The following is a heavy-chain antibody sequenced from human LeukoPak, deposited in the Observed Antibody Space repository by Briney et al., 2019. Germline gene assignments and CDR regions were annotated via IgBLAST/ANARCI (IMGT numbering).Heavy chain of an antibody. Sequence: GGSLRLSCAASGFTFDDYAMHWVRQAPGKGLEWVSGISWNSGSIGYADSVKGRFTISRDNAKNSLYLQMNSLRAEDTALYYCAKEVYYYGSGPRGYFDLWGRGTLVTVSS. CDR1: GFTFDDYA. CDR3: AKEVYYYGSGPRGYFDL. CDR2: ISWNSGSI. D-gene: IGHD3-10*01. V-gene: IGHV3-9*01. J-gene: IGHJ2*01.